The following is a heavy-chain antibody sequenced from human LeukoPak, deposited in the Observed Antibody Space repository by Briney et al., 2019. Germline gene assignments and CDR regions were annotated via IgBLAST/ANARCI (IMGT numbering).Heavy chain of an antibody. Sequence: SETLSLTCAVYGGSFSGYYWSWIRQPPGKGLEWIGEINHSGSTNYNPSLKSRVTISVDTSKNQFSLKLSSVTAADTAAYYCARGPGIAAALDYWGQGTLVTVSS. CDR1: GGSFSGYY. J-gene: IGHJ4*02. CDR3: ARGPGIAAALDY. V-gene: IGHV4-34*01. D-gene: IGHD6-13*01. CDR2: INHSGST.